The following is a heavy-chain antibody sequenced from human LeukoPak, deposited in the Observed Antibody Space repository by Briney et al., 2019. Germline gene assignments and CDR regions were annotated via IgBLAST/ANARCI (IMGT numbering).Heavy chain of an antibody. J-gene: IGHJ4*02. Sequence: GGSLRLSCAASGFTFDDYAMSWVRQVPGKGLEWVSCIIWYGDSTSHAESVKGRFNICRDNAKNTLHLQMNSLRAEDTTFYYCARVVGGNYYGGLDYWGQGALVTVSS. CDR1: GFTFDDYA. V-gene: IGHV3-20*04. CDR3: ARVVGGNYYGGLDY. CDR2: IIWYGDST. D-gene: IGHD1-26*01.